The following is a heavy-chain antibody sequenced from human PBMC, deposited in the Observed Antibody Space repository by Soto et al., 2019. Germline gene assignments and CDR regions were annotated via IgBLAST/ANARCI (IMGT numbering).Heavy chain of an antibody. CDR3: ARSIAARPGGIDY. CDR2: IDPSDSYT. V-gene: IGHV5-10-1*01. D-gene: IGHD6-6*01. J-gene: IGHJ4*02. Sequence: PGQSLKISCKGSGYSFISYCISWMRQMPGKGLEWMGRIDPSDSYTNYSPSFQGHVTISADKSISTAYLQWSSLKASDTAMYYCARSIAARPGGIDYWGQGTLVTVSS. CDR1: GYSFISYC.